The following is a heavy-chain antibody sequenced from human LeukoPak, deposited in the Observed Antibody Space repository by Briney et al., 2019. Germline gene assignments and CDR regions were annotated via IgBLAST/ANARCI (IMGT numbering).Heavy chain of an antibody. J-gene: IGHJ4*02. CDR3: ARGGSWSFDY. Sequence: GGSLRLSCAASGFTFSSFDMNWVRQAPGKGLEWVSSISTSSRYIYYRDSVKGRFTISRDDAKNSLYLQMNSLRAEDTAVYYCARGGSWSFDYWGQGTLVSVSS. CDR2: ISTSSRYI. V-gene: IGHV3-21*01. D-gene: IGHD3-10*01. CDR1: GFTFSSFD.